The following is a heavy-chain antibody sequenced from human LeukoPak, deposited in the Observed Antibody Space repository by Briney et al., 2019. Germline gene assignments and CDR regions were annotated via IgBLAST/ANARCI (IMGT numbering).Heavy chain of an antibody. CDR2: ISAYNGNT. Sequence: ASVKVSCKASGYTFTSYDINWVRQATGQGLEWMGWISAYNGNTNYAQKLQGRVTMTTDTSTSTAYMELRSLRSDDTAVYYCAINLNYYDSSGYLDYWGQGTLVTVSS. CDR1: GYTFTSYD. D-gene: IGHD3-22*01. CDR3: AINLNYYDSSGYLDY. J-gene: IGHJ4*02. V-gene: IGHV1-18*01.